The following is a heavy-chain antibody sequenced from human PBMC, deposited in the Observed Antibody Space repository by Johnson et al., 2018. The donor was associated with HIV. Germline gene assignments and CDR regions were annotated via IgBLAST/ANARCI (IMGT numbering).Heavy chain of an antibody. V-gene: IGHV3-30*04. Sequence: VQLVESGGGVVQPGRSLRLTCAVSGFTFSRYVMHWVRQAPGKGLEWVAVMSYDGSDKYYADSVKGRFSISRDNSKNTLYVQMNSLTTEDTAVYFCARGFCTSSSHCDAFDLWGQGTMVTVSS. CDR1: GFTFSRYV. D-gene: IGHD2-2*01. CDR2: MSYDGSDK. CDR3: ARGFCTSSSHCDAFDL. J-gene: IGHJ3*01.